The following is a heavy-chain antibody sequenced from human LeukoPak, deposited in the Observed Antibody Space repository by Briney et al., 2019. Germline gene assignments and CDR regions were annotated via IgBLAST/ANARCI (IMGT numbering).Heavy chain of an antibody. J-gene: IGHJ1*01. D-gene: IGHD3-10*01. Sequence: SETLSLTCAVYGGSFSGYYWGWIRQPPGKGLEWIGEINHSGSTNYNPSLKSRVTISVDTSKNQFSPKLSSVTAADTAVYYCARVLRPGSAYFQHWGQGTLVTVSS. V-gene: IGHV4-34*01. CDR2: INHSGST. CDR1: GGSFSGYY. CDR3: ARVLRPGSAYFQH.